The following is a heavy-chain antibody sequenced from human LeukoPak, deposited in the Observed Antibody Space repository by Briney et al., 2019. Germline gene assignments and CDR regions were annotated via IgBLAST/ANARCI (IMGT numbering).Heavy chain of an antibody. J-gene: IGHJ5*02. CDR1: GGSFSGYY. Sequence: PSETLSLTCAVYGGSFSGYYWSWIRQPPGKGLEWIGEINHSGSTNYNPSLKSRVTISVDTSKNQFSLKLGSVTAADTAVYYCARRHPLYSSSSRAIDPWGQGTLVTVSS. CDR3: ARRHPLYSSSSRAIDP. V-gene: IGHV4-34*01. CDR2: INHSGST. D-gene: IGHD6-13*01.